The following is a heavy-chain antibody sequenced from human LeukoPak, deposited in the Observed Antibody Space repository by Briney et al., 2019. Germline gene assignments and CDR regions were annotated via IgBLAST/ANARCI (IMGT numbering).Heavy chain of an antibody. Sequence: GGSLRLSCAASGFTFSTYGMSWVRQAPGKGLEWVSAISGSGGSTYYADSVKGRFSISRDNSKNTLDLQMNSLRPEDSAAYYCARDKGIAGAALFDPWGQETLVTVSS. CDR2: ISGSGGST. J-gene: IGHJ5*02. D-gene: IGHD6-13*01. CDR3: ARDKGIAGAALFDP. V-gene: IGHV3-23*01. CDR1: GFTFSTYG.